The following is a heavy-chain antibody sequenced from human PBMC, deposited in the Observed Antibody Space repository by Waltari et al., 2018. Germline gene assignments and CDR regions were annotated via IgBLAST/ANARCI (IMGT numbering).Heavy chain of an antibody. CDR3: ARDYGSGTYYYMDV. Sequence: QVQLVQSGAEVKKPGASVKVSCKASGYSFTSYNINWVRQAAGQGLEWIGWMNPTSGSTGYAQKFQDRVTITRNTSIGTAYMELRSLRSEDTAVYYCARDYGSGTYYYMDVWGKGTTVTVSS. J-gene: IGHJ6*03. CDR1: GYSFTSYN. CDR2: MNPTSGST. D-gene: IGHD3-10*01. V-gene: IGHV1-8*03.